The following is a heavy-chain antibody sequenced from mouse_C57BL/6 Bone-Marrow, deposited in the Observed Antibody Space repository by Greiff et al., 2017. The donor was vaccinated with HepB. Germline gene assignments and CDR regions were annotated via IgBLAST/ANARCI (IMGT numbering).Heavy chain of an antibody. V-gene: IGHV1-22*01. CDR2: INPNNGGT. J-gene: IGHJ4*01. D-gene: IGHD1-1*01. Sequence: VQLQQSGPELVKPGASVKMSCKASGYTFTDYNMHWVKQSHGKSLEWIGYINPNNGGTSYNQKFKGKATLTVNKSSSTAYMELRSLTSEDSAVYYCAREGITTVPHAMDYWGQGTSVTVSS. CDR1: GYTFTDYN. CDR3: AREGITTVPHAMDY.